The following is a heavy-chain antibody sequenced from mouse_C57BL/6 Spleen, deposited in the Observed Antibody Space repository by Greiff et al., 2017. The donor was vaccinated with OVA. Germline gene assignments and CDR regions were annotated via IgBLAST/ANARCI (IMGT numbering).Heavy chain of an antibody. J-gene: IGHJ3*01. CDR1: GFTFSSYA. V-gene: IGHV5-4*01. CDR2: ISDGGSYT. Sequence: EVQGVESGGGLVKPGGSLKLSCAASGFTFSSYAMSWVRQTPEKRLEWVATISDGGSYTYYPDNVKGRFTISRDNAKNNLYLQMSHLKSEDTAMYYCAREGTMLFAYWGQGTLVTVSA. D-gene: IGHD1-1*02. CDR3: AREGTMLFAY.